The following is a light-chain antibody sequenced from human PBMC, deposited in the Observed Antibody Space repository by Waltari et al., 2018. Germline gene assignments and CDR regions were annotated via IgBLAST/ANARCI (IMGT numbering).Light chain of an antibody. Sequence: EIVLTQSPATLSLSPGERATLSCRASQSVSSYLAWYQQKPGPAPRLLIYDASSRATGIPARFSGGGSVTVFSLTISSLEPEDFAVYYCQQRSNWPRGGYTFGQGTKLEIK. J-gene: IGKJ2*01. CDR1: QSVSSY. CDR3: QQRSNWPRGGYT. V-gene: IGKV3-11*01. CDR2: DAS.